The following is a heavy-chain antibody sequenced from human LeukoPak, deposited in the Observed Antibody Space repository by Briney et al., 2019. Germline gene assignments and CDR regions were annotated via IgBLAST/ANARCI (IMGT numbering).Heavy chain of an antibody. CDR3: ARDLYCTNGVCYNWFDP. D-gene: IGHD2-8*01. Sequence: SVKVSCKASGGTFSSYAISWVRQAPGQGLEWMGRIIPIFGTANYAQKFQGRVTITTDESTSTAYMELSSLRSEDTAVYYCARDLYCTNGVCYNWFDPWGQGTLVTVSS. J-gene: IGHJ5*02. CDR1: GGTFSSYA. CDR2: IIPIFGTA. V-gene: IGHV1-69*05.